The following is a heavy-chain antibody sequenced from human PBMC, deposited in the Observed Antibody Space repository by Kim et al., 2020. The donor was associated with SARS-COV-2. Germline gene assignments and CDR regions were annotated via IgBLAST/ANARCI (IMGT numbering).Heavy chain of an antibody. Sequence: GGSLRLSCAASGFTFSSYAMSWVRQAPGKGLEWVSAISGSGGSTYYADSVKGRFTISRDNSKNTLYLQMNSLRAEDTAVYYCAKTPLYYYDSSGPYPGAPYYFDYWGQGTLVTVSS. J-gene: IGHJ4*02. CDR3: AKTPLYYYDSSGPYPGAPYYFDY. CDR1: GFTFSSYA. D-gene: IGHD3-22*01. CDR2: ISGSGGST. V-gene: IGHV3-23*01.